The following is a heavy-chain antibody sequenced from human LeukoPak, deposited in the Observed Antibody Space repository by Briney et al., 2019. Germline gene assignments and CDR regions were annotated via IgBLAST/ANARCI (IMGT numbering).Heavy chain of an antibody. J-gene: IGHJ3*02. D-gene: IGHD4-23*01. CDR2: ISGSGGST. V-gene: IGHV3-23*01. CDR3: AKDGPDGDGGDQTNFDI. Sequence: HSGGSLRLSCAASGFTFSSYAMSWVRQAPVKGLEWVSAISGSGGSTYYADSVKGRFTISRDNSKNTLYLQMNSLRAEDTAVYYCAKDGPDGDGGDQTNFDIWGQGTMVTVSS. CDR1: GFTFSSYA.